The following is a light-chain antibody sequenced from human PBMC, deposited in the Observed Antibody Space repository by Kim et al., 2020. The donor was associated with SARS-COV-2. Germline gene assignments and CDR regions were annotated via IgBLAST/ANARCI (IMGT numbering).Light chain of an antibody. Sequence: GKTVTISCTRSSGSIASNYVQWYQQRPGSSPTTVIYEDNQRTSGVPDRFSGSIDSSSNSASLTISGLKTEDEADYYCQSYDSSNRVFGGGTQLTVL. CDR2: EDN. J-gene: IGLJ3*02. CDR3: QSYDSSNRV. CDR1: SGSIASNY. V-gene: IGLV6-57*01.